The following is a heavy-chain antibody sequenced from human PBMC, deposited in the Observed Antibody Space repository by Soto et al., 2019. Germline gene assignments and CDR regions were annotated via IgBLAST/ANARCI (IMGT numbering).Heavy chain of an antibody. Sequence: ASVKVSCKASGYTFTSYGINWVRQAPGQGLEWMGWISTYDGNTNYAQKLQGRVTMTTATSTSTAYMELRSLTSDDTAVYYCARGYSSGWHNVYWGQGTLVTFSS. CDR3: ARGYSSGWHNVY. J-gene: IGHJ4*02. CDR2: ISTYDGNT. V-gene: IGHV1-18*04. CDR1: GYTFTSYG. D-gene: IGHD6-19*01.